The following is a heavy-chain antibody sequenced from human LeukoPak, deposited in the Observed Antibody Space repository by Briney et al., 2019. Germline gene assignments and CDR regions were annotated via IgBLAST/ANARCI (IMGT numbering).Heavy chain of an antibody. CDR2: INHSGST. Sequence: SETLSLTCAVYGGSFSGYYWSWIRQPPGKGLEWIGEINHSGSTNYSPSLKSRVTISVDTSKNLFSLKLSSVTAADTAVYYCARVNYYYGMGVWGQGTTVTVSS. CDR3: ARVNYYYGMGV. V-gene: IGHV4-34*01. CDR1: GGSFSGYY. J-gene: IGHJ6*02.